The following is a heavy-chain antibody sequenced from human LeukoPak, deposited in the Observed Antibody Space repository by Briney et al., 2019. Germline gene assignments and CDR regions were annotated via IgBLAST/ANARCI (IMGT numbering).Heavy chain of an antibody. CDR2: INHSGST. CDR3: ARGSPSSY. J-gene: IGHJ4*02. Sequence: SETLSLTCAVYAGSFSGYYWSWIRQPPGKGLEWIGEINHSGSTNYNPSLKSRVTISVDTSKNQFSLKLSAVTAADTAVYYCARGSPSSYWGQGTLVTVSS. D-gene: IGHD6-6*01. CDR1: AGSFSGYY. V-gene: IGHV4-34*01.